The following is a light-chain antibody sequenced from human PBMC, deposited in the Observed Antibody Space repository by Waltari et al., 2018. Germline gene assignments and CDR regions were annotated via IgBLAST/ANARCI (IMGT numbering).Light chain of an antibody. CDR2: RVS. CDR3: MQGTHWPYT. V-gene: IGKV2-30*02. J-gene: IGKJ2*01. CDR1: QRLVHSDRNTY. Sequence: DAVLTQSPLSLHVTLGQPASIACRSSQRLVHSDRNTYLTWFQQRPGQSPRRLIYRVSNRDSGVPDRFTGRGSGTDFTLQISRVETEDVGVYYCMQGTHWPYTFGQGTKLEIK.